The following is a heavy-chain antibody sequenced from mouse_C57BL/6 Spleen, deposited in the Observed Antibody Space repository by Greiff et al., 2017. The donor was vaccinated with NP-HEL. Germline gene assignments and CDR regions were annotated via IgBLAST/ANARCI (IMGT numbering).Heavy chain of an antibody. CDR3: ARGGGYPYYYAMDY. CDR2: IIPSNGGT. CDR1: GYTFTSYW. Sequence: QVQLQQPGTGLVKPGASVKLSCTASGYTFTSYWMHWVRQRPGQGLEWIGNIIPSNGGTNYNESFKSKATLTVDKSSSTAYKQLSSLTSEDSAVYYCARGGGYPYYYAMDYWGQGTTVTVSS. D-gene: IGHD2-2*01. V-gene: IGHV1-53*01. J-gene: IGHJ4*01.